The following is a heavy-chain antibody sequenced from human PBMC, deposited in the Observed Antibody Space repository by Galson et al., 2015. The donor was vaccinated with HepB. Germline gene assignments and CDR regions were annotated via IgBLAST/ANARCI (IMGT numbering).Heavy chain of an antibody. CDR3: AHNRAALDY. CDR1: GFTFSNSW. V-gene: IGHV3-7*03. CDR2: IKEDGSEK. D-gene: IGHD3-10*01. J-gene: IGHJ4*02. Sequence: SLRLSCALSGFTFSNSWMSWVRQAPGKGLEWVANIKEDGSEKNYVDSVKGRFTVSRDNGKNLLYLQMDSLRAEDTAVYYCAHNRAALDYWGQGTLVTVSS.